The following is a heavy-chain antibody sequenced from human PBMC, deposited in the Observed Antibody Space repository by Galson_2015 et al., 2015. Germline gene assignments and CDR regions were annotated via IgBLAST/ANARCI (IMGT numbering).Heavy chain of an antibody. D-gene: IGHD3-10*02. CDR3: ARLFRHRFDP. CDR1: GGSISSYY. CDR2: IYYSGST. Sequence: ETLSLTCTASGGSISSYYWSWIRQPPGKGLEWIGYIYYSGSTNYNPSLKSRVTISIDTSNNQFSLKLSSVTAADTAVYYCARLFRHRFDPWGQGTLVTVSS. V-gene: IGHV4-59*08. J-gene: IGHJ5*02.